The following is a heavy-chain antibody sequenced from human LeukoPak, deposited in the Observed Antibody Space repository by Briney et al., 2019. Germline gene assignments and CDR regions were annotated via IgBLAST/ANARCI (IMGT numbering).Heavy chain of an antibody. J-gene: IGHJ6*03. CDR1: GGTFSSYA. CDR2: INPNGGGT. CDR3: ARGATVSSYYYYYYMDV. Sequence: ASVKVSCKASGGTFSSYAISWVRQAPGQGLEWMGWINPNGGGTNYAQKFQGRVTMTRDTSISTAYMELSRLRSDDTAVYYCARGATVSSYYYYYYMDVWGKGTTVTVSS. V-gene: IGHV1-2*02. D-gene: IGHD4-11*01.